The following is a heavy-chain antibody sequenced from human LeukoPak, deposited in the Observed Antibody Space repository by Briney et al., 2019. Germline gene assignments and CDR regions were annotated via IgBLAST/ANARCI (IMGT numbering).Heavy chain of an antibody. D-gene: IGHD1-14*01. CDR1: GLTFSGSD. J-gene: IGHJ5*02. CDR3: GFRSAEGLYKWFDP. V-gene: IGHV3-73*01. CDR2: IKIRTDNFAT. Sequence: GGSLRLSCAASGLTFSGSDVHWIRQASGKGLEWVGRIKIRTDNFATAYAASVKGRFSISRDDSKNTAYLQMNSLKTEDTAVCYCGFRSAEGLYKWFDPWGQGTLVTVSS.